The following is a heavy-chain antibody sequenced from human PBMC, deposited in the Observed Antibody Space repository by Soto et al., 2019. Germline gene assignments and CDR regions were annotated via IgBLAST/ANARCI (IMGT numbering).Heavy chain of an antibody. CDR2: ISGSGDST. CDR3: AKAKGYSYDYYFDY. V-gene: IGHV3-23*01. Sequence: GGSLRLSCAASGFTFSSYAMSWVRQAPGKGLEWVSGISGSGDSTYDADSVKGRFTISRDNSKNTLYLQMNSLRAEDTAVYYCAKAKGYSYDYYFDYWGRGTLVTVSS. J-gene: IGHJ4*02. D-gene: IGHD5-18*01. CDR1: GFTFSSYA.